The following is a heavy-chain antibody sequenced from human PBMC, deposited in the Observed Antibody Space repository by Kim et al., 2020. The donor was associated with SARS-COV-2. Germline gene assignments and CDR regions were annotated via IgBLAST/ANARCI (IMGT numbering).Heavy chain of an antibody. J-gene: IGHJ5*02. CDR3: ARGAYGDH. D-gene: IGHD3-10*01. CDR1: GFSLSDYY. CDR2: ISDSGHTR. V-gene: IGHV3-11*04. Sequence: GGSLRLSCTVSGFSLSDYYMTWIRQAPGKGLEWISYISDSGHTRHHADSVKGRFTITRDNAKNSLFLQMHGLGVEDTAVYYCARGAYGDHWGQGTPVTVSS.